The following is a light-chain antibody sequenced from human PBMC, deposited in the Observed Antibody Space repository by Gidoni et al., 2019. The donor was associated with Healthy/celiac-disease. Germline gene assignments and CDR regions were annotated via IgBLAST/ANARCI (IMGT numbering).Light chain of an antibody. CDR2: DAS. CDR1: QDISNY. CDR3: QQYDNIPPYT. V-gene: IGKV1-33*01. Sequence: IQLTQSPSSLSASVGDRVTITCQASQDISNYLNWYQQKPGKAPKLLIYDASNLETGVPPRFSGSGSGTDFTFTISSLQAEDIATYYCQQYDNIPPYTFGQGTKLEIK. J-gene: IGKJ2*01.